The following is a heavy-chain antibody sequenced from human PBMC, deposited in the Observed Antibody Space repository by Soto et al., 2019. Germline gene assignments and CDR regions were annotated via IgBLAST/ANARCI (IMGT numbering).Heavy chain of an antibody. V-gene: IGHV3-30*18. Sequence: GGSLRLSCAASGFTFSSYGMHWVRQAPGKGLEWVAVISYDGSNKYYADSAKGRFTISRDNSKNTLYLQMNSLRAEDTAVYYCAKAITLFSYYYGSGSYYYYGMDVWGQGATVTVSS. CDR3: AKAITLFSYYYGSGSYYYYGMDV. J-gene: IGHJ6*02. D-gene: IGHD3-10*01. CDR2: ISYDGSNK. CDR1: GFTFSSYG.